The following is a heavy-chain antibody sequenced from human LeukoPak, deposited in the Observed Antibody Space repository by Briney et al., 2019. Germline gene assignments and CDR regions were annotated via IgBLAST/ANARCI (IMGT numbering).Heavy chain of an antibody. CDR2: ISSSGSTI. V-gene: IGHV3-11*01. CDR3: AREYGDHALDFDY. D-gene: IGHD4-17*01. J-gene: IGHJ4*02. Sequence: GGSLRLSCAASGFTFSDYYMTWIRQAPGKGLGWVSYISSSGSTIYYADSVKGRFTISRDNAKNSLYLQMNSLRAEDTAVYYCAREYGDHALDFDYRGQGTLVTVSS. CDR1: GFTFSDYY.